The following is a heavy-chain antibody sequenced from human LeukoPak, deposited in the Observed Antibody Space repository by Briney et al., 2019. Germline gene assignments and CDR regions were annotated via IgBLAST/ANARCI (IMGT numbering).Heavy chain of an antibody. CDR3: ARDHAMTFNWFDP. V-gene: IGHV4-38-2*02. CDR1: GYSIGSGYY. D-gene: IGHD2-21*02. Sequence: PSETLSLTCAVSGYSIGSGYYWAWIRQPPGKGLEWIASIYHSGTAYSNPSLQSRVTLSVDTSKNQFSLKVSSVTAADTAVYYCARDHAMTFNWFDPWGQGTLVTVSS. CDR2: IYHSGTA. J-gene: IGHJ5*02.